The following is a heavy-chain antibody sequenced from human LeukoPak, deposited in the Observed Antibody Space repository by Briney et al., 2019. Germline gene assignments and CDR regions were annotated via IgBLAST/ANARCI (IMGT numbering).Heavy chain of an antibody. Sequence: ASVKVSCKASGYAFSGYYIHWVRQAPGQGPEWMGWISPNNGGTNYAQKFQGWVTMTRDTSISTAYMELSRLTSNVTAVYHCARSKLGEVAAKFDTWGQGTLVTVSS. D-gene: IGHD3-16*01. V-gene: IGHV1-2*04. J-gene: IGHJ5*02. CDR1: GYAFSGYY. CDR2: ISPNNGGT. CDR3: ARSKLGEVAAKFDT.